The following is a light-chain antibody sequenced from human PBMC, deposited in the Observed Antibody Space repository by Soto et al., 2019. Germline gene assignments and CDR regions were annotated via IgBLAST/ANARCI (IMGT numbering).Light chain of an antibody. CDR3: QQSYSTPWT. CDR2: AAS. V-gene: IGKV1-39*01. CDR1: QSISSS. Sequence: DIQMTQSPSSLSAAIGDRVTITCRASQSISSSLNWYQQRPGKAPKLLIYAASNLQSGVPSRFSGSGSGTDFTLAISSLQPEDFATYHCQQSYSTPWTFGQGTKVEIK. J-gene: IGKJ1*01.